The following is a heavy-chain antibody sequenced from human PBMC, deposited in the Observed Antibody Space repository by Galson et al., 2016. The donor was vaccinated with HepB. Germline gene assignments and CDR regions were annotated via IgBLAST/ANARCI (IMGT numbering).Heavy chain of an antibody. Sequence: SLRLSCAASGFTVTDRYMAWVRQAPGKGLEWVSVISPTGKTYYADKTYYADSVRGRFTISRDNSKNTVSLQMSDLTIQDTALYYCAILGGQWGQGTLVTVSS. D-gene: IGHD3-16*01. J-gene: IGHJ4*02. CDR2: ISPTGKTYYADKT. V-gene: IGHV3-23*01. CDR3: AILGGQ. CDR1: GFTVTDRY.